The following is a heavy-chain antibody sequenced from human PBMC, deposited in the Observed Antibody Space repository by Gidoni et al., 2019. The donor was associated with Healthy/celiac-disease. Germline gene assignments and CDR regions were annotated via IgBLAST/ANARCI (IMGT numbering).Heavy chain of an antibody. D-gene: IGHD2-2*01. CDR2: NSSSGSTI. CDR1: GFHVSASY. J-gene: IGHJ4*02. V-gene: IGHV3-11*01. CDR3: ARDGVVPAAIFDY. Sequence: QVQLVEPGGGLVKPGGSLRLSCEASGFHVSASYLSWIRQAPGKGLEWVSYNSSSGSTIYYADSVKGRFTISRDNAKNSLYLKMNSLRAEDTAVYYCARDGVVPAAIFDYWGQGTLVTVSS.